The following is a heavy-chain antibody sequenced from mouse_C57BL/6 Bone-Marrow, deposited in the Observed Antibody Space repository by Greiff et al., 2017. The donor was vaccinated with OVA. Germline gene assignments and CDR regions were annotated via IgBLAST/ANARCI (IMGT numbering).Heavy chain of an antibody. Sequence: EVKLQESGGDLVKPGGSLKLSCAASGFTFSSYGMSWVRQTPDKRLEWVATISSGGSYTYYPASVQGRFTISRDNAKNTPYLQMSSLKSEDTAMYYCARHSGSYAMDYWGQGTSVTVSS. CDR2: ISSGGSYT. CDR1: GFTFSSYG. CDR3: ARHSGSYAMDY. J-gene: IGHJ4*01. V-gene: IGHV5-6*01.